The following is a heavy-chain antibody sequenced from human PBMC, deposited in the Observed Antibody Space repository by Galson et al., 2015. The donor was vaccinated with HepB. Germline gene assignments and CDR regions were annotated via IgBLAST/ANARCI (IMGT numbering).Heavy chain of an antibody. J-gene: IGHJ5*02. Sequence: SVKVSCKASGGTFSSYTISWVRQAPGQGLEWMGRIIPILGIANYAQKFQGRVTITADKSTSTAYMELSSLRSEDTAVYYCARDWPGAEGVANNWFDPWGQGTLVTVSS. D-gene: IGHD3-3*01. CDR2: IIPILGIA. CDR3: ARDWPGAEGVANNWFDP. CDR1: GGTFSSYT. V-gene: IGHV1-69*04.